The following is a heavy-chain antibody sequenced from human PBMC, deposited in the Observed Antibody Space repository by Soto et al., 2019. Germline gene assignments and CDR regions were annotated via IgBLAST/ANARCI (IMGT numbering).Heavy chain of an antibody. CDR2: INLDGSEK. V-gene: IGHV3-7*05. CDR3: ARDGSTSWYSYDYPGMDV. CDR1: GFTFRTYW. J-gene: IGHJ6*04. Sequence: EVQLVESGGGLVQPGGSLRLSCAASGFTFRTYWLSWVRQVPGKGLEWVANINLDGSEKNYVDSVKGRFTISRDNARNSLYLQMSSLRADDTALYYCARDGSTSWYSYDYPGMDVWGKGNTVTVSS. D-gene: IGHD5-18*01.